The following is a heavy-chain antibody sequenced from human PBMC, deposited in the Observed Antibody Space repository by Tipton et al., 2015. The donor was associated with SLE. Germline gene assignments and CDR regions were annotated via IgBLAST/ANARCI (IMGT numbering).Heavy chain of an antibody. CDR1: GGTFSSYS. V-gene: IGHV1-69*01. CDR3: ARGCWPMGGHWFDP. J-gene: IGHJ5*02. Sequence: QSGAEVKKPGSSVKVSCKASGGTFSSYSISWVRQAPGQGLEYMGGIIPIFGTTNYAQKFQGRVTITADESTSTAYMELSSLRSEDTAVYYCARGCWPMGGHWFDPWGQGTMVTVSS. D-gene: IGHD3-16*01. CDR2: IIPIFGTT.